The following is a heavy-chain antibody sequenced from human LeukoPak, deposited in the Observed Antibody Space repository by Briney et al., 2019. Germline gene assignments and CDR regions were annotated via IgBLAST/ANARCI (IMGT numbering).Heavy chain of an antibody. D-gene: IGHD6-6*01. CDR2: IYYSGST. J-gene: IGHJ5*02. Sequence: SETLSLTCTVSGGSISSYYWSWIRQPPGKGLEWIGYIYYSGSTNYNPSLKSRVTISVDTSKNQFSLKLSSVTAGDTAVYYCARAWSIAARPTNWFDPWGQGTLVTVSS. CDR3: ARAWSIAARPTNWFDP. CDR1: GGSISSYY. V-gene: IGHV4-59*01.